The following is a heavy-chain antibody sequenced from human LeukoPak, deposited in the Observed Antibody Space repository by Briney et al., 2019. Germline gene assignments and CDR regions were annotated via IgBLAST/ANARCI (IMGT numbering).Heavy chain of an antibody. V-gene: IGHV3-30-3*01. D-gene: IGHD3-3*01. CDR3: ARDPAADFWSGYYNDYYYYYGMDV. CDR1: GFTFSRYA. Sequence: PGGSLRVSCMTSGFTFSRYAMYAVREAPGRGREWVALISYDANIGSNKYYADSVKGRFPCSTDYAKKALYPKMNSLRAEDTAVYCCARDPAADFWSGYYNDYYYYYGMDVWGQGTTVTVSS. CDR2: ISYDANIGSNK. J-gene: IGHJ6*02.